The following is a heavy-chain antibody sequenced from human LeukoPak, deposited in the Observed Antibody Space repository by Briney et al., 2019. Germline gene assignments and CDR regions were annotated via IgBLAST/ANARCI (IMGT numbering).Heavy chain of an antibody. J-gene: IGHJ4*02. V-gene: IGHV3-23*01. CDR1: GFTFSSYA. Sequence: GGSLRLSCAASGFTFSSYAMSWVRQAPGKGLERVSAICGSGGSTYYADSVRGGFTISRDNPKNTLYLQMNSLRAEDPAVYSCATLLRYFDWFPIDYWGQGTLVTVSA. CDR2: ICGSGGST. D-gene: IGHD3-9*01. CDR3: ATLLRYFDWFPIDY.